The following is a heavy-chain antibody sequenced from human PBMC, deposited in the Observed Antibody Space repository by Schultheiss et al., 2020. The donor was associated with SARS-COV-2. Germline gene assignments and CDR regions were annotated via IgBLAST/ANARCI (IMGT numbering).Heavy chain of an antibody. CDR3: ARGGRPFDY. J-gene: IGHJ4*02. CDR2: ISYDGLNK. Sequence: GGSLRLSCAASGFTFSSYAMHWVRQAPGKGLEWVAVISYDGLNKYYADSVKGRFTISRDNSKNTLYLQMNSLRAEDTAVYYCARGGRPFDYWGQGTLVTVSS. D-gene: IGHD2-15*01. V-gene: IGHV3-30*04. CDR1: GFTFSSYA.